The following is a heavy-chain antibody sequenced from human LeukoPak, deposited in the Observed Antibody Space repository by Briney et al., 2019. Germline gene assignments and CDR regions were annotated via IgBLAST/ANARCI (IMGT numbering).Heavy chain of an antibody. CDR1: GFTFSSYA. Sequence: GGSLRLSCAASGFTFSSYAMHWVRQAPGKGLEWVAVISYDGSNKYYADSVKGRFTISRDNSKNTLYLQMNSLRAEDTAVYYCASARYCSSTSCPEKYYYYYYGMDVWGQGTTVTVSS. V-gene: IGHV3-30-3*01. CDR3: ASARYCSSTSCPEKYYYYYYGMDV. J-gene: IGHJ6*02. CDR2: ISYDGSNK. D-gene: IGHD2-2*01.